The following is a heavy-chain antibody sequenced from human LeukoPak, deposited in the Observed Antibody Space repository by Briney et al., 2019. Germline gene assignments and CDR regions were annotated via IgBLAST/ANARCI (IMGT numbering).Heavy chain of an antibody. V-gene: IGHV3-11*06. D-gene: IGHD3-10*01. CDR3: ARDLYGSGSYSNYYYGMDV. CDR1: GFAFSDHY. CDR2: ISSSSYT. Sequence: GGSLRLSCAASGFAFSDHYMSWIRQAPGKGLEWVSYISSSSYTNYADSVKGRFTISRDNAKNSLYLQMNSLRAEDTAVYYCARDLYGSGSYSNYYYGMDVWGKGTTVTVSS. J-gene: IGHJ6*04.